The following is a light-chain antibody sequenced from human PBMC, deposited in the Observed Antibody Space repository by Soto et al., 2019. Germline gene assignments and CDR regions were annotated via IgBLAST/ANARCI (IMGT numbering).Light chain of an antibody. Sequence: QLVLTQPASVSGSPGQSINISCTGTSSDVVTYNLVSWYQQHPGKAPTVLIYEGTKRPSGVSNRFSGSKSGNTASLTISGLQTEDEADYYCYSFAGSTTFSYVFGPGTKLTVL. CDR3: YSFAGSTTFSYV. J-gene: IGLJ1*01. V-gene: IGLV2-23*03. CDR1: SSDVVTYNL. CDR2: EGT.